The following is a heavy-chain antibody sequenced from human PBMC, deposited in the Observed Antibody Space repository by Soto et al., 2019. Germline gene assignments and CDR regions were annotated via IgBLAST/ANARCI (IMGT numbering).Heavy chain of an antibody. Sequence: LGESLKISCKASGYSFTSYWIGWVRQMPGKGLEWMGIIYPGDPDTRYSPSFQGQVTISADESISTAYLQWSSLKASDTAMYYCATQQQLALFDYWGQGTLVTVSS. J-gene: IGHJ4*02. CDR2: IYPGDPDT. CDR3: ATQQQLALFDY. CDR1: GYSFTSYW. V-gene: IGHV5-51*01. D-gene: IGHD6-13*01.